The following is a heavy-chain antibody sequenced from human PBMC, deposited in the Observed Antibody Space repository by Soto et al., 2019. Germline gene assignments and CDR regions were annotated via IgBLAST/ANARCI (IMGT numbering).Heavy chain of an antibody. D-gene: IGHD4-17*01. J-gene: IGHJ4*02. Sequence: EVQLVESGGGLVQPGGSLRLSCAASGFTFSSYSMNWVRQAPGKGLEWVSYISSSSSTIYYADSVKGRFTISRDNAKNSLYLQMNSLRAEDTAVYYCARDVFYGDYPHNYWGQGTLVTVSS. V-gene: IGHV3-48*01. CDR3: ARDVFYGDYPHNY. CDR2: ISSSSSTI. CDR1: GFTFSSYS.